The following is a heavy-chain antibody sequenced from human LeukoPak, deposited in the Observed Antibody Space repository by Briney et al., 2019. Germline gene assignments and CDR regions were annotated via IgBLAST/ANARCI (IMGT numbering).Heavy chain of an antibody. Sequence: PSETLSLTCTVSGGSISSYYWSWIRQPPGKGLEWIGYIYYSGSTNYNPSLKSRVTISVDTSKNQFSLKLSSVTAADTAVYYCARVLIGNYDFWSGLFDYWGQGTLVTVSS. CDR3: ARVLIGNYDFWSGLFDY. D-gene: IGHD3-3*01. CDR1: GGSISSYY. CDR2: IYYSGST. V-gene: IGHV4-59*01. J-gene: IGHJ4*02.